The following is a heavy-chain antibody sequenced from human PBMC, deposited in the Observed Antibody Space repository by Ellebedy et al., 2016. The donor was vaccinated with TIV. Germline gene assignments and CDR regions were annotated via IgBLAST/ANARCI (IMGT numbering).Heavy chain of an antibody. Sequence: PGGSLRLSCAASGFSFRSYWMGWVRQAPGKGLEWVANIYQEGSMKYYVDSVKGRFTISRDNAKNSLYLQMNNLRVEDTAVYHCARRGSYGEYAVQVNNWFDRWGQGTLVTV. V-gene: IGHV3-7*01. CDR2: IYQEGSMK. J-gene: IGHJ5*02. CDR1: GFSFRSYW. D-gene: IGHD4-17*01. CDR3: ARRGSYGEYAVQVNNWFDR.